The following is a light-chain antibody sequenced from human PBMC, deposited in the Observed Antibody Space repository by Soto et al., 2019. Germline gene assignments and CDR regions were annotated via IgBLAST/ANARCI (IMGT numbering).Light chain of an antibody. CDR1: QSIGKD. Sequence: EIVMTQSPVTLSVSPGEGATLSCWASQSIGKDVAWYQQRPGQAPRLLIYGASTRTPGIPARFSGSGSGTDFTLTISGLLSEDFAVYYCQQYNNWPLTFGGGTTVEIK. CDR2: GAS. J-gene: IGKJ4*01. V-gene: IGKV3-15*01. CDR3: QQYNNWPLT.